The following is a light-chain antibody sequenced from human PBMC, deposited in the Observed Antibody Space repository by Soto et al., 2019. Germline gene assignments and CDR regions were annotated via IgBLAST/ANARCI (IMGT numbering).Light chain of an antibody. J-gene: IGLJ1*01. Sequence: SVLPKPPSWSGAPGQRVTISCTGSSSNIGAGYDVHWYQQLPGTAPKLLIYGNSNRPSGVPDRFSGSKSGTSASLAITGLQAEDEADYYCQSYDSSLSGYVFGTGTKVTVL. CDR1: SSNIGAGYD. V-gene: IGLV1-40*01. CDR2: GNS. CDR3: QSYDSSLSGYV.